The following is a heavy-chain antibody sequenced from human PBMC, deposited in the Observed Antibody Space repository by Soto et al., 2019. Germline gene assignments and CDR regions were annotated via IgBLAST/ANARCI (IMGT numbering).Heavy chain of an antibody. CDR2: ISAYNGNT. CDR1: GYTFTSYG. Sequence: QVQLVQSGAEVKKPGASVKVSCKASGYTFTSYGISWVRQAPGQGLEWMGWISAYNGNTNYAQKLQGRGNMTTHTSTCTAHLELRSLRCDDTAVYYCGRDLSGYYPDHWGQGTLVTVSS. D-gene: IGHD3-22*01. CDR3: GRDLSGYYPDH. J-gene: IGHJ4*02. V-gene: IGHV1-18*04.